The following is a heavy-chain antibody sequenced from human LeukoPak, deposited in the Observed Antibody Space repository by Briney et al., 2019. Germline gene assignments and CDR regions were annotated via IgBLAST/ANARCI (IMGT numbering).Heavy chain of an antibody. V-gene: IGHV4-59*04. CDR1: GFTFDDYG. J-gene: IGHJ3*02. CDR3: AKSNGYGLVDI. D-gene: IGHD3-10*01. CDR2: IFYSGGT. Sequence: GSLRLSCAASGFTFDDYGMSWVRQTPGKGLEWIGNIFYSGGTYYSPSLTSRVTISLDTSRNQFSLKLNSVTAADTAVYYCAKSNGYGLVDIWGQGTMVTVSS.